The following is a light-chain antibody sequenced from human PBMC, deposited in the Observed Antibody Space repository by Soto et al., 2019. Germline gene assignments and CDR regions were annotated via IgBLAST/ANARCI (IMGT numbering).Light chain of an antibody. V-gene: IGKV3-20*01. CDR3: KQYDSSWT. Sequence: EIVLTQSPGTLSLSPGERATLSCRASQSVPSNFLAWYQQKPGQAPILLIYGVSRRATGIPDRFSGSGSGKDFTLTISRLEPEDFAVYYCKQYDSSWTFGQGTKVEIK. CDR1: QSVPSNF. J-gene: IGKJ1*01. CDR2: GVS.